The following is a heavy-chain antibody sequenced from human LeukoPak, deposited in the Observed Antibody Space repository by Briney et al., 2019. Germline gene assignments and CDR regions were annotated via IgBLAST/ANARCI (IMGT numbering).Heavy chain of an antibody. J-gene: IGHJ6*02. CDR3: ARDRGYSYAYGMDV. CDR2: IIPIFGIV. CDR1: GGTFSSYA. V-gene: IGHV1-69*13. Sequence: SVKVSCKASGGTFSSYAISWVRQAPGQGLEWMGGIIPIFGIVNYAQKFQGRVTITADESTSTAYMELSSLRSEDTATYYCARDRGYSYAYGMDVWGQGTTVTVSS. D-gene: IGHD5-18*01.